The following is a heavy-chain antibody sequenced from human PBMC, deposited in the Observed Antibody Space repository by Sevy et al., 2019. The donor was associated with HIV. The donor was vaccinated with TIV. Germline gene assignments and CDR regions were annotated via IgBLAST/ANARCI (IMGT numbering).Heavy chain of an antibody. J-gene: IGHJ3*01. CDR1: GYSFTSYW. CDR3: ARRPEVVGRNLASNNDAFDL. D-gene: IGHD2-15*01. V-gene: IGHV5-51*01. CDR2: IYPGDSDT. Sequence: GESLKISCKGSGYSFTSYWIGWVRQMPGKGLEWMGIIYPGDSDTRYSPYFQGQVTISADKSISTAYLQGSSLKASDTAMYYGARRPEVVGRNLASNNDAFDLWGQGTMVTVSS.